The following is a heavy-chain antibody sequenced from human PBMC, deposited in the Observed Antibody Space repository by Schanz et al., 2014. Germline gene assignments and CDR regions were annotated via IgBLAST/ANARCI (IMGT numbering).Heavy chain of an antibody. CDR2: TSTDGTKT. J-gene: IGHJ4*02. CDR3: ARSSFDWTHFDN. V-gene: IGHV3-30*04. D-gene: IGHD3-9*01. CDR1: GFTFRGHA. Sequence: QVQLVESGGGVVQPGTSLRLSCAASGFTFRGHAMHWVRQAPGQGLEKVAVTSTDGTKTYYAASVRGRFTISRDNSKNTLYLQMSSLRVEDTAVFYCARSSFDWTHFDNWGQGTLVTVSS.